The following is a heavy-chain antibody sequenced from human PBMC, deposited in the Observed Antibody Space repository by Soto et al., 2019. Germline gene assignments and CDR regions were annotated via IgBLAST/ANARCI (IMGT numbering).Heavy chain of an antibody. CDR3: ARTSTFYDIDDGMDV. CDR1: GYTFTSYD. CDR2: MNPNSGNT. V-gene: IGHV1-8*01. D-gene: IGHD3-9*01. J-gene: IGHJ6*02. Sequence: ASVKVSCKASGYTFTSYDINWVRQATGQGLEWMGWMNPNSGNTGYAQKFQGRVTMTRNTSISTAYMELSSLGSEDTAVYYCARTSTFYDIDDGMDVWGQGTTVTVSS.